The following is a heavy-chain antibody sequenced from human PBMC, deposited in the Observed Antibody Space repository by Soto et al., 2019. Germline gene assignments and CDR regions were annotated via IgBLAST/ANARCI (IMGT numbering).Heavy chain of an antibody. V-gene: IGHV1-69*12. CDR3: ARGGRSGTFYDYYGMEV. CDR1: GGTFSSYA. D-gene: IGHD3-16*01. CDR2: IIPIFGTA. J-gene: IGHJ6*02. Sequence: QVQLVQSGAEVKKPGSSVKVSCKASGGTFSSYAISWVRQAPGQGLGWMGGIIPIFGTANYAQKFQGRVTITADEATSTAYMELSSLRSEDTAVYYRARGGRSGTFYDYYGMEVWGQGTTVTVSS.